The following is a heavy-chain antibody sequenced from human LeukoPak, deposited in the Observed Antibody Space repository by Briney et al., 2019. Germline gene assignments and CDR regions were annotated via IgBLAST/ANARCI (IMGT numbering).Heavy chain of an antibody. CDR3: ARVFSDSSSWYFDY. Sequence: NPGGSLRLSCAASGFTFSTYAMNWVRQAPGKGLEWVSGISWNSGSIGYADSVKGRFTISRDNAKNSLYLQMNSLRAEDTAVYYCARVFSDSSSWYFDYWGQGTLVTVSS. CDR2: ISWNSGSI. CDR1: GFTFSTYA. J-gene: IGHJ4*02. V-gene: IGHV3-9*01. D-gene: IGHD6-13*01.